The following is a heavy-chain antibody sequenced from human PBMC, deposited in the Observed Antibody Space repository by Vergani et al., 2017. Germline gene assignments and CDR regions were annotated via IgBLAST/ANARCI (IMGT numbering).Heavy chain of an antibody. Sequence: EVQLLESGGGLVQPGGSLRLSCAASGFTFSSYAMSWVRQAPGKGLEWVSAISGSGGSTYYADSVKGRFTISRDNSKNTLYLQMNSLRAEDTAVYYCAKDPFGGSGYFWAEYFQHWGQGTLVTVSS. CDR1: GFTFSSYA. V-gene: IGHV3-23*01. CDR3: AKDPFGGSGYFWAEYFQH. D-gene: IGHD3-22*01. CDR2: ISGSGGST. J-gene: IGHJ1*01.